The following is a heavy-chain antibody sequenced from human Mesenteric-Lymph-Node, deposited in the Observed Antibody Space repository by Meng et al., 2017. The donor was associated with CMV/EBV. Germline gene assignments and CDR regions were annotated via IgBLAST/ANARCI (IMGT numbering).Heavy chain of an antibody. J-gene: IGHJ4*02. Sequence: CAASGFTFSSYGMHWVRQAPGKGLEWVAFIRYDGSNKYYADSVKGRFTISRDNSKNTLYLQMNSLRAEDTAVYYCCGYCSSTSCPTVWGQGTLVTVSS. CDR3: CGYCSSTSCPTV. D-gene: IGHD2-2*01. CDR1: GFTFSSYG. CDR2: IRYDGSNK. V-gene: IGHV3-30*02.